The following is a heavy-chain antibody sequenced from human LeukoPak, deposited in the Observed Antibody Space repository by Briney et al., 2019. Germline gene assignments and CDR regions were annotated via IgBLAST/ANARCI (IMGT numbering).Heavy chain of an antibody. Sequence: ASVKVSCKASGYTFTSYGISWVRQAPGQGLEWMGWISAYNGNTNYAQKFQGRVTITADKSTSTAYMELSSLRSEDTAVYYCARADYGSRDYWGQGTLVTVPS. CDR3: ARADYGSRDY. J-gene: IGHJ4*02. D-gene: IGHD1-26*01. V-gene: IGHV1-18*01. CDR1: GYTFTSYG. CDR2: ISAYNGNT.